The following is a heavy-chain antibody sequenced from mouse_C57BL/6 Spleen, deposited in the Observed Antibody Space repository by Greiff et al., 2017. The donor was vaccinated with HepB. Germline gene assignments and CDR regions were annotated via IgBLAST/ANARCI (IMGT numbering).Heavy chain of an antibody. Sequence: QVQLKQSGAELARPGASVKLSCKASGYTFTSYGISWVKQRTGQGLEWIGEIYPRSGNTYYNEKFKGKATLTADKSSSTAYMELRSLTSEDSAVYFCARTTVPATGFAYWGQGTLVTVSA. CDR2: IYPRSGNT. V-gene: IGHV1-81*01. J-gene: IGHJ3*01. CDR3: ARTTVPATGFAY. CDR1: GYTFTSYG. D-gene: IGHD1-1*01.